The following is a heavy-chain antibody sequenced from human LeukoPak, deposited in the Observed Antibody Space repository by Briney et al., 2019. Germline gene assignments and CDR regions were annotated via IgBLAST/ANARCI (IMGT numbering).Heavy chain of an antibody. CDR1: GGTFSSYA. CDR3: ARRPSGYDGYYYYGMDV. CDR2: IIPIFGTA. J-gene: IGHJ6*02. V-gene: IGHV1-69*13. D-gene: IGHD5-12*01. Sequence: ASVKVSCKASGGTFSSYAISWVRQAPGQGLEWMGGIIPIFGTANYAQKFQGRVTISADESASTAYMELSSLRSEDTAMYYCARRPSGYDGYYYYGMDVWGQGTTVTVSS.